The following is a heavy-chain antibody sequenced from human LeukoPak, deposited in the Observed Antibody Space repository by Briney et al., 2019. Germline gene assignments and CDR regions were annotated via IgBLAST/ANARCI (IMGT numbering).Heavy chain of an antibody. J-gene: IGHJ4*02. CDR2: IYSAGDT. D-gene: IGHD5-12*01. Sequence: GGSLRLSCAASGFTFSTYAIHWVRQAPGQGLDWVSTIYSAGDTYYADSVKGRFTISRDNSKSTVFLQMRSLRAEDTAVYYCAKDQFGGYGSIDYWGQGILVTVSP. V-gene: IGHV3-23*01. CDR3: AKDQFGGYGSIDY. CDR1: GFTFSTYA.